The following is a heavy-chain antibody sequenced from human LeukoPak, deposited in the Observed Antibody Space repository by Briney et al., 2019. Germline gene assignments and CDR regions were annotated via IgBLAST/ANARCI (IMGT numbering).Heavy chain of an antibody. D-gene: IGHD5-12*01. Sequence: GGTLRLSCAVSGFSFRTYEMSWVRQAPGKGLEGVSTISSSGNITHYADSVKGRFTISRDNSKNTLYLQMNSLRAEDTAVYYCASQGYSGYVGSGLYYWGQGTVVAVSS. CDR1: GFSFRTYE. V-gene: IGHV3-23*01. CDR2: ISSSGNIT. CDR3: ASQGYSGYVGSGLYY. J-gene: IGHJ4*02.